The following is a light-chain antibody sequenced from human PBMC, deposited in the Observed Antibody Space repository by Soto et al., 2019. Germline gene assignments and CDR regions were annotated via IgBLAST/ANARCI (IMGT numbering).Light chain of an antibody. CDR1: QSVLSNADNRNY. Sequence: IVMTQSPGSLAVSLVESATINCRSSQSVLSNADNRNYLAWYQQKPGQPPKLLLYWASTRESGVPDRFSGSGSGTDFTLTISSLQAEDVAVYYCQHYYSAPITFGQGTRLEIK. CDR2: WAS. CDR3: QHYYSAPIT. J-gene: IGKJ5*01. V-gene: IGKV4-1*01.